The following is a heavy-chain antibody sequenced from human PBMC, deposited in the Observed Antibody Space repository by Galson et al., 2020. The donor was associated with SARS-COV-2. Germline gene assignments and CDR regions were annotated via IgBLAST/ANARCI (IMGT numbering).Heavy chain of an antibody. CDR3: TTSRGRRAVQDSLDAFDI. Sequence: LSLTCAASGFTFSNASMSWVRQAPGKGLEWVGRIKSKSDGGTTDHAALVRGRFTISRDDSKNTLYLRMDSLKTDDTAVYYCTTSRGRRAVQDSLDAFDIWGQGTLVTVSS. CDR1: GFTFSNAS. CDR2: IKSKSDGGTT. D-gene: IGHD3-10*01. J-gene: IGHJ3*02. V-gene: IGHV3-15*05.